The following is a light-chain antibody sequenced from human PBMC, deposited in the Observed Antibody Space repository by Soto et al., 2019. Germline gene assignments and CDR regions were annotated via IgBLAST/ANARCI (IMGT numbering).Light chain of an antibody. V-gene: IGKV2-28*01. CDR2: SGS. Sequence: EIVMTQSPPSLTVTPGEPASISCRSSQRLLHSNGNTFLDWYLQKPGQSPQLLIYSGSNRASGVPDRVSGSEAGTDFTLKISRVEAEDVGVYYCMQALQTPYTFGQGTKLEIK. J-gene: IGKJ2*01. CDR3: MQALQTPYT. CDR1: QRLLHSNGNTF.